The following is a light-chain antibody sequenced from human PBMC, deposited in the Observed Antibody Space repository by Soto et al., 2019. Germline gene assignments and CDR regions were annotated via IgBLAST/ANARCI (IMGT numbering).Light chain of an antibody. V-gene: IGKV1-5*01. CDR2: DAS. CDR3: QQYNSYWIT. CDR1: QSISSW. J-gene: IGKJ5*01. Sequence: DIQMTQSPSTLSASVGDRVTITCRASQSISSWLAWYQQKPGKAPKLLNYDASSLESGDPKRLSGSGFGTEFTLTISSLQPDDFATYYCQQYNSYWITFGQGTRLEIK.